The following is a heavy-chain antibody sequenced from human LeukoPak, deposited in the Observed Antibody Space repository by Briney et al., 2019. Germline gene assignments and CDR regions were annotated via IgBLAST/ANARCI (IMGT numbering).Heavy chain of an antibody. D-gene: IGHD1-26*01. Sequence: ASVKVSCKASGYTFTSYDINWVRQATGQGLEWMGWMNPNSGNTGYAQKFQGRVIMTRNTSISTAYMELSSLRSEDTAVYYCARGGSSYYYYYCMDVWGKGTTVTVSS. CDR3: ARGGSSYYYYYCMDV. CDR2: MNPNSGNT. J-gene: IGHJ6*03. CDR1: GYTFTSYD. V-gene: IGHV1-8*01.